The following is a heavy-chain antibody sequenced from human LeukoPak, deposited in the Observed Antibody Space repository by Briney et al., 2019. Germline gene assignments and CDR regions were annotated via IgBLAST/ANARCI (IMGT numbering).Heavy chain of an antibody. J-gene: IGHJ4*02. Sequence: SQTLSFTCAISGDSVSNNSAAWNWIRQSPSRGLEWLGWTYYRSKWSSASGVSVKGRVTIDPDTSKNQFSLHLISVTSDDTAVYYCARGAKYCSGGTCYSRNFDFWGQGTLVTVSS. CDR1: GDSVSNNSAA. D-gene: IGHD2-15*01. CDR2: TYYRSKWSS. V-gene: IGHV6-1*01. CDR3: ARGAKYCSGGTCYSRNFDF.